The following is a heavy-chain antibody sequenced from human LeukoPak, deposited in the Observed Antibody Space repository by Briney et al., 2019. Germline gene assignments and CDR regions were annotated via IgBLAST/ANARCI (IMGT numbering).Heavy chain of an antibody. D-gene: IGHD2-2*02. V-gene: IGHV3-7*01. CDR2: IKQDGSEK. CDR3: ARDGYRSSTSCYTGLVY. J-gene: IGHJ4*02. Sequence: GGSLRLSCAASGFTFSSYWMSWVRQAPGKGLEWVANIKQDGSEKYYVDSVKGRFTISRDNAKNSLYLQMNSLRAEDTAVYYCARDGYRSSTSCYTGLVYWGQGTLVTVSS. CDR1: GFTFSSYW.